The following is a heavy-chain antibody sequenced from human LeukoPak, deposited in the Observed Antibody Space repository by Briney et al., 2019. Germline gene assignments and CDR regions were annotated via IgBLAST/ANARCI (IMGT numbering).Heavy chain of an antibody. CDR2: INPNSGGT. V-gene: IGHV1-2*02. CDR1: GYTFTGYY. CDR3: ARDRGSSSWYALPWNYYYYMDV. D-gene: IGHD6-13*01. Sequence: ASVKVSCKASGYTFTGYYMHWVRQAPGQGLEWMGWINPNSGGTNYAQKFQGRVTMTGDTSISTAYMELSRLRSEDTAVYYCARDRGSSSWYALPWNYYYYMDVWGKGTTVTVSS. J-gene: IGHJ6*03.